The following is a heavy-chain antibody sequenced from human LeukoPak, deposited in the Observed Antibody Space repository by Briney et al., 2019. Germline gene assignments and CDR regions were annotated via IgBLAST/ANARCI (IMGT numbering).Heavy chain of an antibody. CDR2: MNPNSGNT. D-gene: IGHD6-19*01. Sequence: GASVKVSCKASGYTFTSYDINWVRQATGQGLEWMGWMNPNSGNTGYAQKFQGRVTMTRDTPISTAYMELSRLRSDDTAVFYCATSSGWKSNIDYWGQGTLVTVSS. CDR3: ATSSGWKSNIDY. V-gene: IGHV1-8*01. J-gene: IGHJ4*02. CDR1: GYTFTSYD.